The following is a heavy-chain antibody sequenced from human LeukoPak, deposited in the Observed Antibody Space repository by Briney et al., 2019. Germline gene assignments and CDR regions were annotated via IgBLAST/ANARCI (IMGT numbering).Heavy chain of an antibody. Sequence: SETLSLTCTVSGGSISSYYWGWIRQPPGKGLEWIGSIYYSGSTYYNPSLKSRVTISVDTSKNQFSLKLSSVTAADTAVYYCARHGTTAALFDPWGQGTLVTVSS. CDR1: GGSISSYY. J-gene: IGHJ5*02. V-gene: IGHV4-39*01. D-gene: IGHD6-13*01. CDR2: IYYSGST. CDR3: ARHGTTAALFDP.